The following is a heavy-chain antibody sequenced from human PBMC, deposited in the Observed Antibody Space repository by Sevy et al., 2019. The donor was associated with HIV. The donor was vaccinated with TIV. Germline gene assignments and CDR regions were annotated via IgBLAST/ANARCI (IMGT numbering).Heavy chain of an antibody. CDR3: ARLTTKPTSDLYGMDV. CDR2: INPNDGVT. J-gene: IGHJ6*02. CDR1: GYMFTDYY. V-gene: IGHV1-2*02. D-gene: IGHD4-17*01. Sequence: ASVKVSCKASGYMFTDYYIHWVRQAPGQGLEWMAWINPNDGVTNYAQRFQGGVTVTTDTSVTTAYMELRGLRYDDTAIYYCARLTTKPTSDLYGMDVWGQGTTVTVSS.